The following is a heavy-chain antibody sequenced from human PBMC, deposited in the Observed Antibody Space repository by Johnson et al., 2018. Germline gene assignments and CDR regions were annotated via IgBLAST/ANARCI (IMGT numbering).Heavy chain of an antibody. CDR2: ISYDGSNK. CDR1: GFTFSSYG. D-gene: IGHD1-7*01. J-gene: IGHJ3*02. Sequence: QVELGQAGGGAVQPGRSLRLSCAASGFTFSSYGMHWVRQAPGTGLEWVAVISYDGSNKYYADSVQVRFTIYRDNSKNTPSLQMNSLRAEDTAVYYCEKEFFRYNWNYGGNAFDIWGQGTMVTVYS. V-gene: IGHV3-30*18. CDR3: EKEFFRYNWNYGGNAFDI.